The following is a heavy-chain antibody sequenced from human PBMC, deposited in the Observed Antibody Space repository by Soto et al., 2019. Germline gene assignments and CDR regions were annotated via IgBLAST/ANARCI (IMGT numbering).Heavy chain of an antibody. V-gene: IGHV3-23*01. D-gene: IGHD6-13*01. CDR1: GFTFSSYA. CDR2: ISGSGGST. Sequence: EVQLLESGGGLVQPGGSLRLSCAASGFTFSSYAMSWVRQAPGKGLEWVSAISGSGGSTYYADSVKGRFTISRDNSKKTLYLQMNSLRAEYTAVYYCAKENGYSSSWFEFDYWGQGTLVTVSS. CDR3: AKENGYSSSWFEFDY. J-gene: IGHJ4*02.